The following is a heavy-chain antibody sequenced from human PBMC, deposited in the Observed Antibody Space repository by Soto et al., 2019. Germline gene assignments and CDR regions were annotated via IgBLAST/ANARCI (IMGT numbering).Heavy chain of an antibody. CDR3: ARDLPGYSGYDYVYYYYGMDV. CDR1: GFTFSDYY. CDR2: ISSSSSYT. D-gene: IGHD5-12*01. Sequence: QVQLVESGEGLVKPGGSLRLSCAASGFTFSDYYMSWIRQAPGKGLEWVSYISSSSSYTNYADSVKGRFTISRDNAKNSLYLQMNSLRAEDTAVYYCARDLPGYSGYDYVYYYYGMDVWGQGTTVTVSS. J-gene: IGHJ6*02. V-gene: IGHV3-11*05.